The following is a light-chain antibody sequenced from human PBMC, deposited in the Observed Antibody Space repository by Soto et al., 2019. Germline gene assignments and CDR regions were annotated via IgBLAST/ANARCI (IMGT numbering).Light chain of an antibody. CDR2: GAS. CDR1: QSLSSN. Sequence: EIVMTQSPATLSVSPGERATLSCRASQSLSSNVAWYQQKPGQAPRLLIHGASTRATGIPARFSGSGSGTEFTLTISSLQSEDFAVYYCQQYNDWPPTFGQGTKVDIK. V-gene: IGKV3-15*01. J-gene: IGKJ1*01. CDR3: QQYNDWPPT.